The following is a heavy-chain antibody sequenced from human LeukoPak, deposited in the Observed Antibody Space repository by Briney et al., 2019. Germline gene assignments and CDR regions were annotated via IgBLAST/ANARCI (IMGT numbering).Heavy chain of an antibody. J-gene: IGHJ6*04. Sequence: GGSLRLSCAASGFTFSSYTMNWVRQAPGKGLEWVSSISSSSTYIYYADSVKGRFTISRDNAKNSLFLQMNSLRAEDTAVYYCAKGGPKGPDFWSGVMDVWGKGTTVTVSS. CDR2: ISSSSTYI. V-gene: IGHV3-21*01. D-gene: IGHD3-3*01. CDR1: GFTFSSYT. CDR3: AKGGPKGPDFWSGVMDV.